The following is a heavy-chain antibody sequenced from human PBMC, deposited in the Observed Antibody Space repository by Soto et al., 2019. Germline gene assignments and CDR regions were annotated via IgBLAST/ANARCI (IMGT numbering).Heavy chain of an antibody. Sequence: PGGSLRLSCAASGFTFRSCAMSWVRQAPGKGLEWVSAITGSGTYSYYADSVKGRFTISRDNSKNTLYLQMNSLRAEDTAVYYCAKDPRDTGYDLTPSDYWGQGTLVTVSS. CDR2: ITGSGTYS. CDR3: AKDPRDTGYDLTPSDY. J-gene: IGHJ4*02. D-gene: IGHD5-12*01. CDR1: GFTFRSCA. V-gene: IGHV3-23*01.